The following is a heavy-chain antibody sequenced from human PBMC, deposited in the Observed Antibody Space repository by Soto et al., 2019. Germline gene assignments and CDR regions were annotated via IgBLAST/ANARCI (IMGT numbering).Heavy chain of an antibody. Sequence: PSETLSLTCAVYGGSFSGYYWSWIRQPPGKGLEWIGEINHRGSTNYNPSLKSRVTISVDTSKNQFSLKLSSVTAADTAVYYCARGRHCSSTSCYPPPHQSKPQRPHWFDPWRQRYLVTVSP. CDR1: GGSFSGYY. D-gene: IGHD2-2*01. CDR2: INHRGST. J-gene: IGHJ5*02. V-gene: IGHV4-34*01. CDR3: ARGRHCSSTSCYPPPHQSKPQRPHWFDP.